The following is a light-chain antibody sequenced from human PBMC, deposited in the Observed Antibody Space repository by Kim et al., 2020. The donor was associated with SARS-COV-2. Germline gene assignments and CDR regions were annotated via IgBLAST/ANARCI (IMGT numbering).Light chain of an antibody. CDR2: GAS. CDR3: QQYDDWPLT. CDR1: QSVRSN. V-gene: IGKV3D-15*01. J-gene: IGKJ4*01. Sequence: VSPGERATLSCRASQSVRSNLAWLQQKPDQAPRLVIFGASTRATGIPARFSGGGSGTEFTLTISSLQSEDFAVYYCQQYDDWPLTFGGGTKVDIK.